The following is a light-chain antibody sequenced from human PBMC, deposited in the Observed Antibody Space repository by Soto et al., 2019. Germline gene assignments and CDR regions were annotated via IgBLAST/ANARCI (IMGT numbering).Light chain of an antibody. CDR2: DAS. J-gene: IGKJ4*01. CDR3: QQRSNWLALT. V-gene: IGKV3-11*01. CDR1: QSVSSY. Sequence: EIVLTQSPATLSLSPGERATLSCRASQSVSSYLAWYQQKPGQAPRLLIYDASNRATGIPARFSGSGSWTDFTLTISSLEPEDFAVYYCQQRSNWLALTFGGGTKVEIK.